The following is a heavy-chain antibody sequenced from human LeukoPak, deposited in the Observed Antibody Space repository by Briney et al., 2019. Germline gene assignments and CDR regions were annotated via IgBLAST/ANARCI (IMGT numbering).Heavy chain of an antibody. CDR2: ISAYNGNT. D-gene: IGHD3-10*01. V-gene: IGHV1-18*01. J-gene: IGHJ4*02. CDR1: GYTFTSYG. Sequence: ASVKVSCKASGYTFTSYGISWVRQAPGQGLEWMGWISAYNGNTNYAQKLQGRVTMTTDTSTSTAYMELRSLRSDDTAVYYCARGRPALLWFGETYDYWGQGTLVTVSS. CDR3: ARGRPALLWFGETYDY.